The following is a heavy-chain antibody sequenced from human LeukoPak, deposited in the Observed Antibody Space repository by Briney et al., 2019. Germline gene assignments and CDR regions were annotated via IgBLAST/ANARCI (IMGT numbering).Heavy chain of an antibody. CDR1: WFTVSSNY. CDR3: ARDGGSSWYYGLDY. Sequence: PGGSLRLSCAASWFTVSSNYMSWVRQAPGKGLEWVSVIYSGGSTYYADSVKGRFTISRDNSKNTLYLQMNSLRAEDTAVYYCARDGGSSWYYGLDYWGQGTLVTVSS. CDR2: IYSGGST. D-gene: IGHD6-13*01. J-gene: IGHJ4*02. V-gene: IGHV3-53*01.